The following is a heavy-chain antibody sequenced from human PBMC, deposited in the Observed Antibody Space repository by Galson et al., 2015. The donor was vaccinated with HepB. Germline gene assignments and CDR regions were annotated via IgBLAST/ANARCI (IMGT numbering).Heavy chain of an antibody. V-gene: IGHV4-39*01. J-gene: IGHJ4*02. D-gene: IGHD3-22*01. CDR1: GGSISNSSYY. CDR3: ASEPSRYYYDSSGYENY. CDR2: IYYSGSA. Sequence: SETLSLTCTVSGGSISNSSYYWGWIRQSPGKGLEWIGSIYYSGSAYYNPSLKSRVTISVDTSKNQFSPKLSSVTAADTAVYYCASEPSRYYYDSSGYENYWGQGTLVTVSS.